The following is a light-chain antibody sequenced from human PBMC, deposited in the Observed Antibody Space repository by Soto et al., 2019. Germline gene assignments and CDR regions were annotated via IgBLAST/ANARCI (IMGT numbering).Light chain of an antibody. Sequence: EIVLTQSPGTLSLSPGERATLSCRASQSVSSSYLAWYQQKPGQAPRLLIYDASSRATGIPDRFSGSGSGTDFTLTISRLEPEDFAVYCGQQYGSSPPFTFGPGTKVDIK. CDR1: QSVSSSY. CDR3: QQYGSSPPFT. V-gene: IGKV3-20*01. J-gene: IGKJ3*01. CDR2: DAS.